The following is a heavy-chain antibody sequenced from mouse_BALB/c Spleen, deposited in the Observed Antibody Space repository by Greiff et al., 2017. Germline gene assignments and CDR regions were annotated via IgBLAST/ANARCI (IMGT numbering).Heavy chain of an antibody. CDR3: ARGITTATTWCAY. V-gene: IGHV14-3*02. J-gene: IGHJ3*01. Sequence: EVQLQQSGAELVKPGASVKLSCTASGFNIKDTYMHWVKQRPEQGLEWIGRIDPANGNTKYDPKFQGKATITADTSSNTAYLQLSSLTSEDTAVYYCARGITTATTWCAYWGQGTLVTVSA. CDR1: GFNIKDTY. CDR2: IDPANGNT. D-gene: IGHD1-2*01.